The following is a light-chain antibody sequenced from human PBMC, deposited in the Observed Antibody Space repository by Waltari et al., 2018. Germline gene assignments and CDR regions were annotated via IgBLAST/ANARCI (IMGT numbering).Light chain of an antibody. V-gene: IGKV1-39*01. Sequence: DIQMTQSPSSLSASVGDSVTITCRASQSISSYLNWYQQKQGKAPKLLIYAASSLQSGVPSRFSGSGAGTDFTLTISSLQPEDFATYDCQQSYSTPYTFGQGTKLEIK. J-gene: IGKJ2*01. CDR3: QQSYSTPYT. CDR2: AAS. CDR1: QSISSY.